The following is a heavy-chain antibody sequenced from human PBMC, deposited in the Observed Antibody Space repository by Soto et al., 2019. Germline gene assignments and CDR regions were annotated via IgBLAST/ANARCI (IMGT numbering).Heavy chain of an antibody. CDR3: IQSRCGGDCLQSYASYYYYGMDV. Sequence: QITLKESGPTLVKPTQTLTLTCTFSAFSLSTGGVGVGWIRQPPGKALEWLALIYWDDDNRYSPSLRSRLTITKDTSKNQVFLTMTNMDPVDTATYYCIQSRCGGDCLQSYASYYYYGMDVWGQGTTVTVSS. D-gene: IGHD2-21*02. CDR1: AFSLSTGGVG. V-gene: IGHV2-5*02. J-gene: IGHJ6*02. CDR2: IYWDDDN.